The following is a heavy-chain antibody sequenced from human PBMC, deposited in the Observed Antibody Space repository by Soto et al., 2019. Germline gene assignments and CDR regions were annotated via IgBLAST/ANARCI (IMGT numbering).Heavy chain of an antibody. J-gene: IGHJ5*02. Sequence: ASVKVSCKTSGYTFSNYGITWVRQAPGQPLEWLGWISLYSDGTNYAQKFQGRVTMTRDTSISTAYMELNRLRSDDTAVYYCARGVSVNYMAADQLWFDPWGQGTLVTGSA. CDR2: ISLYSDGT. V-gene: IGHV1-2*02. CDR1: GYTFSNYG. CDR3: ARGVSVNYMAADQLWFDP. D-gene: IGHD1-7*01.